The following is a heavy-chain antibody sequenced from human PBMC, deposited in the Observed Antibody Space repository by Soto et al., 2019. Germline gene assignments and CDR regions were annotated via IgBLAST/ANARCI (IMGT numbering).Heavy chain of an antibody. CDR2: VSHSGSA. CDR3: AREGGSGAWYVL. CDR1: GGSIDSTPFY. D-gene: IGHD6-25*01. V-gene: IGHV4-39*01. Sequence: SETLSLTCSVSGGSIDSTPFYWGWIRQPPGKGLEWIGSVSHSGSAYYSPSLQSRVTIFVDTSKNQFSLKLTSATAADTAIYYCAREGGSGAWYVLWGRGILVTVSS. J-gene: IGHJ5*02.